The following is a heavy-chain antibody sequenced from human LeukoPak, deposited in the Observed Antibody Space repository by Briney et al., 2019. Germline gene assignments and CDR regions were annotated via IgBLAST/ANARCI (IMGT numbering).Heavy chain of an antibody. CDR3: AKDPGGYSCGSGGQEYYYGMDV. D-gene: IGHD5-18*01. J-gene: IGHJ6*02. V-gene: IGHV3-30*18. CDR2: ISYDGSNK. Sequence: PGRSLRLSCAASGFTFSSYGMHWVRQAPGKGLEWVAVISYDGSNKYYADSVKGRFTIYRDNCKNTLYLQMNRLRAEDTDVYYCAKDPGGYSCGSGGQEYYYGMDVWGQGTTVTVSS. CDR1: GFTFSSYG.